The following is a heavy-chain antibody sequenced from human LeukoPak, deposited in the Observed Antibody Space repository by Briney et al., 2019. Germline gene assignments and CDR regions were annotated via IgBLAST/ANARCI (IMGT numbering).Heavy chain of an antibody. V-gene: IGHV3-30-3*01. D-gene: IGHD4-17*01. CDR2: ISYDGSNK. CDR1: GFTFSSYA. Sequence: GGSLRLSCAASGFTFSSYAMHWVRQAPGKGLEWVAVISYDGSNKYYADSVKGRFTISRDNSKNTLYLQMNSLRAEDTAVYYCARGSFGDYEPGFYFDYWGQGTLVTVSS. J-gene: IGHJ4*02. CDR3: ARGSFGDYEPGFYFDY.